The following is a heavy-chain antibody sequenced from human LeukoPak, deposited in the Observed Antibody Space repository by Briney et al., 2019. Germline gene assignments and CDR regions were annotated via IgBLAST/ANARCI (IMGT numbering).Heavy chain of an antibody. Sequence: GGSLRLSCAASGFTFSSYSMNWVRQAPGKGLEWVSYISSSSSTIYYADSVKGRFTISRDNAKNPLYLQLDSLRAEDTAVYYCARDLQQLGQHNFDYWGQGTLVTVSS. CDR2: ISSSSSTI. CDR3: ARDLQQLGQHNFDY. D-gene: IGHD6-13*01. V-gene: IGHV3-48*01. CDR1: GFTFSSYS. J-gene: IGHJ4*02.